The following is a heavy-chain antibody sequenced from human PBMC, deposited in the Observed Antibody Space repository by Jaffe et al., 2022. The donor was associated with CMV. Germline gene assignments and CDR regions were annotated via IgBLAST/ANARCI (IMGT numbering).Heavy chain of an antibody. CDR1: GFTFSDYY. D-gene: IGHD6-6*01. Sequence: QVQLVESGGGLVKPGGSLRLSCAASGFTFSDYYMSWIRQAPGKGLEWVSYISSSSSYTNYADSVKGRFTISRDNAKNSLYLQMNSLRAEDTAVYYCATGKQLDGIYYYYYMDVWGKGTTVTVSS. J-gene: IGHJ6*03. V-gene: IGHV3-11*06. CDR3: ATGKQLDGIYYYYYMDV. CDR2: ISSSSSYT.